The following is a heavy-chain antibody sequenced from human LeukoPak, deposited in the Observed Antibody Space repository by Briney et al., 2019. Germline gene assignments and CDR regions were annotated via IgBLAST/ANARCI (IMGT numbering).Heavy chain of an antibody. CDR2: IIPIFGTA. V-gene: IGHV1-69*05. CDR3: ARGWSRQVYYFDY. CDR1: GGTSSSYA. Sequence: SVKVSCKASGGTSSSYAISWVRQAPGQGLEWMGRIIPIFGTANYAQKFQGRVTITTDESTSTAYMELSSLRSEDTAVYYCARGWSRQVYYFDYWGQGTLVTVSS. D-gene: IGHD2-15*01. J-gene: IGHJ4*02.